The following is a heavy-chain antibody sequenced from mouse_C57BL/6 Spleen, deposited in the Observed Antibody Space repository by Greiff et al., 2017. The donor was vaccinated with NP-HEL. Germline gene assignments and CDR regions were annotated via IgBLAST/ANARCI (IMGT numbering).Heavy chain of an antibody. CDR3: TRSVAFAY. J-gene: IGHJ3*01. CDR2: IDPETGGT. CDR1: GYTFTDYE. V-gene: IGHV1-15*01. Sequence: VQLQQSGAELVRPGASVTLSCKASGYTFTDYEMHWVKHTPVHGLEWIGAIDPETGGTAYNQKFKGKAILTADKSSSTAYMELRSLTSEDSAVYYCTRSVAFAYWGQGTLVTVSA.